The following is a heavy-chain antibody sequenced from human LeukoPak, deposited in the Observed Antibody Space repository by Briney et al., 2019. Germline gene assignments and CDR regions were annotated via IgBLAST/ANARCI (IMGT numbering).Heavy chain of an antibody. Sequence: PGGSLRLSCATSGFTFSNYAMSWVRQAPGKGLEWVSVIYSGGSTYYADSVKGRFTISRDNSKNTLYLQMNSLRAVDTAVYYCARFGNYAYYYGMDVWGQGTTVTVSS. D-gene: IGHD4-11*01. CDR1: GFTFSNYA. CDR2: IYSGGST. CDR3: ARFGNYAYYYGMDV. V-gene: IGHV3-53*01. J-gene: IGHJ6*02.